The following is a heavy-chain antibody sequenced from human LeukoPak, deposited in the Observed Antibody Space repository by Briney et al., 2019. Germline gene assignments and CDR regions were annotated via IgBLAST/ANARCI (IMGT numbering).Heavy chain of an antibody. V-gene: IGHV3-74*01. Sequence: GGSLRLSCAASGFTFSSYWMHWVRQAPGKGLVWVSRINSDGSSTSYADSVKGRFTISRDNAKNTLYLQMNSLKTEDTAIYYCVASIINPSNYWGQGTLVTVSS. CDR3: VASIINPSNY. CDR2: INSDGSST. D-gene: IGHD3-10*01. CDR1: GFTFSSYW. J-gene: IGHJ4*02.